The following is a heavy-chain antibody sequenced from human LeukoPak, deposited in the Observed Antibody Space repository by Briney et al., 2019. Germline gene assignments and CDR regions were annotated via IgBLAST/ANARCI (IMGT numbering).Heavy chain of an antibody. CDR1: GYTFTGYY. J-gene: IGHJ4*02. CDR3: ATLVIAVAGGFGDY. CDR2: INPNSGGT. V-gene: IGHV1-2*02. Sequence: ASVKVSCKASGYTFTGYYMHWVRQAPGQGLEWMGWINPNSGGTNFAQKFQGRVTMTRDTSISTGYMELSRLRSDDTAVYYCATLVIAVAGGFGDYWGQGTLVTVSS. D-gene: IGHD6-19*01.